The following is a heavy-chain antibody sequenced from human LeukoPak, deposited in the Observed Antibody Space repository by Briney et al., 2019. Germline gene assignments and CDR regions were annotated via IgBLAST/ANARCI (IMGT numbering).Heavy chain of an antibody. V-gene: IGHV1-2*02. CDR1: GYTFTGHY. CDR3: ARDKQLDWAHYYYYYMDV. CDR2: INPDSGGT. Sequence: ASVKVSCKASGYTFTGHYMHWVRQAPGQGLEWMGWINPDSGGTKCAQKFQGRVTMTRDTSISTAYMELSRLTSDDTAVYYCARDKQLDWAHYYYYYMDVWGKGTPVTVSS. J-gene: IGHJ6*03. D-gene: IGHD1-1*01.